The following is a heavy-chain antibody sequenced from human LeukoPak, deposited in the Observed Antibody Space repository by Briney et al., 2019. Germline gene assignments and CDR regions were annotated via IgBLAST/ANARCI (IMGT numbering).Heavy chain of an antibody. Sequence: GRSLRLSCAASGFTFSSYGMHWVRQAPGKGLEWVAVISYDGSNKYYADSVKGRFTISRDNSKNTLYLQMNSLRAEDTAVYYCAKDLVVSASCYDYWGQGTLVTVSS. J-gene: IGHJ4*02. CDR2: ISYDGSNK. V-gene: IGHV3-30*18. CDR3: AKDLVVSASCYDY. D-gene: IGHD2-2*01. CDR1: GFTFSSYG.